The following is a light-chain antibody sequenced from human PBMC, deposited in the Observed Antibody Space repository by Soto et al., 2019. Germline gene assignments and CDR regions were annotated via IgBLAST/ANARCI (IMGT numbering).Light chain of an antibody. J-gene: IGKJ1*01. CDR1: QRMSAW. V-gene: IGKV1-5*01. CDR3: QQYDTYPWT. CDR2: DPS. Sequence: DIQMTQSPTTLSASVGDRVIITCRASQRMSAWLAWYQQKPGKAPTLLIYDPSSLENGVPSRFSGSGSGTDFTLTISSLQPDDFATYYCQQYDTYPWTFGQGTKVEIK.